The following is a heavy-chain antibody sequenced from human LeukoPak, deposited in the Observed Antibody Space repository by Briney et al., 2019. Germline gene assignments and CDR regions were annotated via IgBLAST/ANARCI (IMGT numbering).Heavy chain of an antibody. V-gene: IGHV1-8*01. J-gene: IGHJ5*02. CDR1: GYTFTSYD. D-gene: IGHD4-23*01. Sequence: ASVKVSCRASGYTFTSYDINWVRQAPGQGLEWMGWINPNNGDTNFAQKFQGRVTMTRDVSTSTDYMELSSLRSEDTAVYYCARDNSVEDTAWWFDPWGQGTLVTVSS. CDR2: INPNNGDT. CDR3: ARDNSVEDTAWWFDP.